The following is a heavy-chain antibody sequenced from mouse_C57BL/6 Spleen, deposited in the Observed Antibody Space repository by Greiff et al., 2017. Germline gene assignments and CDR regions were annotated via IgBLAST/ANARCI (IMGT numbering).Heavy chain of an antibody. CDR3: ARGGGNYVAWFAY. CDR2: INPNYGTT. V-gene: IGHV1-39*01. D-gene: IGHD2-1*01. Sequence: VQLKESGPELVKPGASVKISCKASGYSFTDYNMNWVKQSNGKSLEWIGVINPNYGTTSYNQKFKGKATLTVDPSSSTAYMQLNSLTSEDSAVYYCARGGGNYVAWFAYWGQGTLVTVSA. CDR1: GYSFTDYN. J-gene: IGHJ3*01.